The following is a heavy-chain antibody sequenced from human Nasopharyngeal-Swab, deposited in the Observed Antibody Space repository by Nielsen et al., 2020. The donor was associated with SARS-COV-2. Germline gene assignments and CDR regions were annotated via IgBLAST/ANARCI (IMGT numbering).Heavy chain of an antibody. J-gene: IGHJ4*02. CDR2: MSYSGST. CDR1: GGSISSNY. D-gene: IGHD1-26*01. V-gene: IGHV4-59*01. Sequence: SETLSLTCTVSGGSISSNYWNWTRQPPGKGLEWIGYMSYSGSTNYNPSLNSRVTISLDTSKNQFSLRLSSVTSADTAVYYCARSLVGVSRHFDYWGQGALVTVSS. CDR3: ARSLVGVSRHFDY.